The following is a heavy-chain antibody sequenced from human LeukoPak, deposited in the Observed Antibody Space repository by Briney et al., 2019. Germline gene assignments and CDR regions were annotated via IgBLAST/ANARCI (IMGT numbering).Heavy chain of an antibody. V-gene: IGHV4-4*02. CDR2: IYHSGST. CDR1: GGSISSSNW. CDR3: ARGGDYYDSSGYYN. D-gene: IGHD3-22*01. J-gene: IGHJ4*02. Sequence: PSGTLSLTCAVSGGSISSSNWWSWVRQPPGKGLEWIGEIYHSGSTNYNPSLKSRVTISVDTSKNQFSLKLSSVTAADTAVYYCARGGDYYDSSGYYNWGQGTLVTVSS.